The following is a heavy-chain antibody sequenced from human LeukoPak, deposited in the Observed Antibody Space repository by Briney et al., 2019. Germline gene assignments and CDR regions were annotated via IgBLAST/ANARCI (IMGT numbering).Heavy chain of an antibody. CDR3: ARSGGDYDYVWGSYRPAKPDY. V-gene: IGHV4-59*08. CDR1: GGSISSYY. CDR2: IYYSGST. Sequence: SETLSLTCTVSGGSISSYYWSWIRQPPGKGLEWIGYIYYSGSTNYNPSLKSRVTISVDTSKNQFSLKLSSVTAADTAVYYCARSGGDYDYVWGSYRPAKPDYWGQGTLVTVSS. J-gene: IGHJ4*02. D-gene: IGHD3-16*02.